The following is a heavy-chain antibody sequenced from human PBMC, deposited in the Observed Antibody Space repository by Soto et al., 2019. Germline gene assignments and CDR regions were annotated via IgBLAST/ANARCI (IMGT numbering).Heavy chain of an antibody. CDR1: GGSISSGGYY. J-gene: IGHJ6*02. CDR2: IYYSGST. V-gene: IGHV4-31*03. D-gene: IGHD3-10*01. CDR3: ARRFGEDMDV. Sequence: SETLSLTCTVSGGSISSGGYYWSWIRQHPGKGLEWIGYIYYSGSTYYNPSLKSRVTISVDTSKNQFSLKLSSVTAADTAVYYCARRFGEDMDVWGQGTTLTVSS.